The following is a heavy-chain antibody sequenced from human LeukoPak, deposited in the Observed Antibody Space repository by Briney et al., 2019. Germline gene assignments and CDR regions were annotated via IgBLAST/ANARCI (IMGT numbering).Heavy chain of an antibody. D-gene: IGHD6-19*01. CDR2: TRSKANSYAT. J-gene: IGHJ4*02. Sequence: GGSLRLSCAASGFTFSGSAMHWVRQASGKGLEWVGRTRSKANSYATAYAASVKGRFTISRDDSKNTAYLQMNSLKTEDTAVYYFTRHQAVAGWGQGTLVTVSS. CDR1: GFTFSGSA. CDR3: TRHQAVAG. V-gene: IGHV3-73*01.